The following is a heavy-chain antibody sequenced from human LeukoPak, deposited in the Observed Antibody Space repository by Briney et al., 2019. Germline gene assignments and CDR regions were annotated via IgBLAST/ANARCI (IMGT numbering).Heavy chain of an antibody. V-gene: IGHV4-39*01. CDR3: ARLGKKLPKYYFDY. Sequence: SETLSLTCTVSGGSISSSSYYWGWIRQPPGKGLEWIGSIYYSGSTSYNPSLKSRVTISVDTSKNQFSLKLSSVTAADTAVYYCARLGKKLPKYYFDYWGQGTLVTVSS. J-gene: IGHJ4*02. D-gene: IGHD6-6*01. CDR2: IYYSGST. CDR1: GGSISSSSYY.